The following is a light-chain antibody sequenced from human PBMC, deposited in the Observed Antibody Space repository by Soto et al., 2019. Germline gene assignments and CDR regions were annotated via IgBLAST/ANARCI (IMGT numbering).Light chain of an antibody. V-gene: IGKV3-20*01. CDR3: QKYGSSPKT. CDR1: QSVSSSY. CDR2: GAS. Sequence: EIVSTQSPGTLSLSPVERSTLSCRASQSVSSSYLAWYQQKPGQAPRLLIYGASSRATGIPDRFSGSGSGTDFTLTISRLEPEDFAVYYCQKYGSSPKTFGPGTKGDIK. J-gene: IGKJ3*01.